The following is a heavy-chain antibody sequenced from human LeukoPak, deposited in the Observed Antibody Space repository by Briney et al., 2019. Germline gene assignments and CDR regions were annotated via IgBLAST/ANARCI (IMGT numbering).Heavy chain of an antibody. D-gene: IGHD3-9*01. Sequence: SETLSLTCTVSGGSVSSGSYYWSWIRQPPGKGLEWSGYIYYSGSTNYNPSLKSRVTISVDTSKNQFSLKLSSVTAADTAVYYCARTDRYYDILTGYYSHNWFDPWGQGTLVTVSS. CDR2: IYYSGST. CDR1: GGSVSSGSYY. V-gene: IGHV4-61*01. CDR3: ARTDRYYDILTGYYSHNWFDP. J-gene: IGHJ5*02.